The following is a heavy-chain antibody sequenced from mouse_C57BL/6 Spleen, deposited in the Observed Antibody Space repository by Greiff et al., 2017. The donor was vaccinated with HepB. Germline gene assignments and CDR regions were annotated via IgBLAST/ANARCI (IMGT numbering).Heavy chain of an antibody. Sequence: VQVVESGAELVKPGASVKISCKASGYAFSSYWMNWVKQRPGKGLEWIGQIYPGDGDTNYNGKFKGKATLTADKSSSTAYMQLSSLTSEDSAVYFCARDGMNAMDYWGQGTSVTVSS. CDR1: GYAFSSYW. D-gene: IGHD2-1*01. CDR3: ARDGMNAMDY. J-gene: IGHJ4*01. V-gene: IGHV1-80*01. CDR2: IYPGDGDT.